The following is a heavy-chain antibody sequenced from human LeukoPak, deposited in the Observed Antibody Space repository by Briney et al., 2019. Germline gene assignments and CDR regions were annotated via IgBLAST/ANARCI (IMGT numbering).Heavy chain of an antibody. CDR1: GYTFTSYA. CDR2: INAGNGNT. D-gene: IGHD1-26*01. V-gene: IGHV1-3*01. Sequence: ASVKVSCKASGYTFTSYAMHWVRQAPGQRLEWMGWINAGNGNTKYSQKFQGRVTITRDTSASTAYMELSSLRSEDTAVYYCARDRIMGATTIYWGQGTLVTVSS. CDR3: ARDRIMGATTIY. J-gene: IGHJ4*02.